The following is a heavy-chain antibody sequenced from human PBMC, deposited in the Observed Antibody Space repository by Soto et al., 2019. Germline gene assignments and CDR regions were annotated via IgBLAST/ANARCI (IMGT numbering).Heavy chain of an antibody. J-gene: IGHJ6*02. CDR2: IYYSGST. Sequence: SETLSLTCTVSGGSISSGGYYWSWIRQHPGKGLEWIGYIYYSGSTYYNPSLKSRVTISVDTSKNQFSLKLSSVTAADTAVYYCARGDIVVVPAAIYYYSYGMDVWGQGTTVTVSS. CDR3: ARGDIVVVPAAIYYYSYGMDV. D-gene: IGHD2-2*01. CDR1: GGSISSGGYY. V-gene: IGHV4-31*03.